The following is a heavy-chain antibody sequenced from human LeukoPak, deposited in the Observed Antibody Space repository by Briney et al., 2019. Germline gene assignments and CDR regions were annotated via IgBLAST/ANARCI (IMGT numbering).Heavy chain of an antibody. J-gene: IGHJ5*02. CDR1: GGSFSGYY. Sequence: SETLSLTCAVYGGSFSGYYWSWIRQPPGKGLELIGEINHSGSNSYNPSLKSRVTISVDTSKNQFSLKLSSVTAADTAVYYCAREGGNVDTAMVGPWGQGTLVTVSS. CDR3: AREGGNVDTAMVGP. D-gene: IGHD5-18*01. CDR2: INHSGSN. V-gene: IGHV4-34*01.